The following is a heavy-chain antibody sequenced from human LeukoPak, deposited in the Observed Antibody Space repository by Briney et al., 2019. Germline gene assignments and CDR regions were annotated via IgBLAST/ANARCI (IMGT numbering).Heavy chain of an antibody. D-gene: IGHD1-26*01. V-gene: IGHV3-11*04. CDR1: GFPFSSHW. CDR2: ISSSGSTI. J-gene: IGHJ4*02. Sequence: PGGSLRLSCAASGFPFSSHWLSWIRQAPGKGLEWVPYISSSGSTIYYADSVKGRFTISRDNAKNSLYLQMNSLRAEDTAVYYCAKDLGYRNSGSYGDWYYFDYWGQGTLVTVSS. CDR3: AKDLGYRNSGSYGDWYYFDY.